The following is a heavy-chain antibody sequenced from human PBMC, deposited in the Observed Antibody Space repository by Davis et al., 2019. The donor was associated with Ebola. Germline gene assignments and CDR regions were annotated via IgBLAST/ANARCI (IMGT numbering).Heavy chain of an antibody. V-gene: IGHV4-59*12. CDR2: IYYSGST. Sequence: MPGGSLRLSCTVSGGSISSYYWSWIRQPPGKGLEWIGYIYYSGSTNYNPSLKSRVTISVDTSKNQFSLKLSSVTAADTAVYYCARDRISDTAMVYYYYGMDVWGQGTTVTVSS. CDR3: ARDRISDTAMVYYYYGMDV. J-gene: IGHJ6*02. CDR1: GGSISSYY. D-gene: IGHD5-18*01.